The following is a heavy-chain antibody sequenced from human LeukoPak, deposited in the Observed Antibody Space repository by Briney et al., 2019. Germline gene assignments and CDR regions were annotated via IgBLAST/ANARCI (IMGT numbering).Heavy chain of an antibody. CDR3: ARDDYDILTGRYFDY. V-gene: IGHV4-59*01. CDR2: IYYSGST. Sequence: SETLSLTCTVSGGSISSYYWSWIRQPPGKGLEWIGYIYYSGSTNYNPSLKSRVTISVDTSKNQFSLKLSSVTAADTAVYYCARDDYDILTGRYFDYWGQGTLVTVSS. CDR1: GGSISSYY. D-gene: IGHD3-9*01. J-gene: IGHJ4*02.